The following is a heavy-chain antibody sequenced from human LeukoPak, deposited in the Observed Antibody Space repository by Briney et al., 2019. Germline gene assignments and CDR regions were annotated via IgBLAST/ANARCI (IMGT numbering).Heavy chain of an antibody. CDR3: AKDQGRDYYYYMDV. J-gene: IGHJ6*03. Sequence: SGGSLRLSWAASGFTFTSYAMSWVRQAPGKGLEWVSAISGSGGSTYYADSVKGRFTISRDNSKNTLYLQMNSLRAEDTAVYYCAKDQGRDYYYYMDVWGKGTTVTVSS. CDR1: GFTFTSYA. V-gene: IGHV3-23*01. D-gene: IGHD3-10*01. CDR2: ISGSGGST.